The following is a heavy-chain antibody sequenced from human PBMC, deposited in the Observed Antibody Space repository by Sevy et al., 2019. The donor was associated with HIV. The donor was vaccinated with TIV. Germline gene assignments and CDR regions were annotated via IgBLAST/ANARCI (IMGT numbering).Heavy chain of an antibody. Sequence: ASVKVSCKASGGTFSSYAISWVRQAPGQGLEWMGGIIPIFGTANYAQKFQGRVTITADESTSTAYMELSSLRSEDTAGYYCARGYCGGDCYLAEYFQHWGQGTLVTVSS. CDR3: ARGYCGGDCYLAEYFQH. V-gene: IGHV1-69*13. D-gene: IGHD2-21*02. CDR2: IIPIFGTA. CDR1: GGTFSSYA. J-gene: IGHJ1*01.